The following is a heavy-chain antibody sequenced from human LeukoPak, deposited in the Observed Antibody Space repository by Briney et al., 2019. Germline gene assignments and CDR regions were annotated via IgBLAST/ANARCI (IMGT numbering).Heavy chain of an antibody. CDR3: AKGFSKRVGRTLTPTDY. V-gene: IGHV3-30*18. CDR1: GFTFSSYG. CDR2: ISYDGSNK. D-gene: IGHD3-9*01. Sequence: GGSLRLSCAASGFTFSSYGMHWVRQAPGKGLEWVAVISYDGSNKYYADSVKGRFTISRDNSKNTLYLQMNSLRAEDTAVYYCAKGFSKRVGRTLTPTDYWGQGTLVTVSS. J-gene: IGHJ4*02.